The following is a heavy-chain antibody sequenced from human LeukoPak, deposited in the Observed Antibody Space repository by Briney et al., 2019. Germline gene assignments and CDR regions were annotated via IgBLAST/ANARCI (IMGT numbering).Heavy chain of an antibody. CDR1: GFTFSSYG. CDR3: AKDLKRLAAAASLDY. J-gene: IGHJ4*02. Sequence: GRSLRLSCAASGFTFSSYGTHWVRQAPGKGLEWVAVISYDGSNKYYADSVKGRFTISRDNSKNTLYLQMNSLRAEDTAVYYCAKDLKRLAAAASLDYWGQGTLVTVSS. CDR2: ISYDGSNK. V-gene: IGHV3-30*18. D-gene: IGHD6-13*01.